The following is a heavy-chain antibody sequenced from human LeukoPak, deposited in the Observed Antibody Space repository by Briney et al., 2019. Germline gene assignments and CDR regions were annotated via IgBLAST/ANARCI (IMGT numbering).Heavy chain of an antibody. Sequence: GGSLRLSCAASGFTFDDYGMSWVRQAPGKGLEWVSGINWNGGSTGYADSVKGRFTISRDNAKNSLYLQMNSLRAEDTAVYYCARTYSSSWYGAFDIWGQGTMVTVSS. CDR3: ARTYSSSWYGAFDI. V-gene: IGHV3-20*04. D-gene: IGHD6-13*01. J-gene: IGHJ3*02. CDR1: GFTFDDYG. CDR2: INWNGGST.